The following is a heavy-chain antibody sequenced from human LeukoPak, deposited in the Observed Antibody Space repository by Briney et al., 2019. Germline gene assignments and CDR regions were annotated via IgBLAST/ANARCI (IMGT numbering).Heavy chain of an antibody. CDR1: GFTVTSNY. J-gene: IGHJ4*02. Sequence: GGSLRLSCVASGFTVTSNYMGWVRRAPGKGLEWVSIIYSGGSTYYADSVKGRFTISRDNSKNTLYLQMNSLRAEDTAVYYCAYSGSCYTFDYWGQGTLVTVSS. CDR3: AYSGSCYTFDY. CDR2: IYSGGST. D-gene: IGHD1-26*01. V-gene: IGHV3-66*01.